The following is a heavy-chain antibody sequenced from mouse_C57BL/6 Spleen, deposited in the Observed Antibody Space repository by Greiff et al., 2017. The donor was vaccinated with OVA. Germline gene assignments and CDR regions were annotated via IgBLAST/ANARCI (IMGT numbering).Heavy chain of an antibody. CDR1: GYTFTNYW. Sequence: QVQLKESGAELVRPGTSVKMSCKASGYTFTNYWIGWAKQRPGHGLEWIGDIYPGGGYTNYNEKFKGKATLTADKSSSTAYMQFSSLTSEDSAIYYCAREGKNYFDYWGQGTTLTVSS. J-gene: IGHJ2*01. CDR2: IYPGGGYT. CDR3: AREGKNYFDY. V-gene: IGHV1-63*01.